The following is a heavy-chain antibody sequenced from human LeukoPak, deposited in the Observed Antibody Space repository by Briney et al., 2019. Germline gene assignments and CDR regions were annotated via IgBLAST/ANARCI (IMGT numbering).Heavy chain of an antibody. CDR1: GGSISSGEFN. CDR3: ARHRAYDGTDP. V-gene: IGHV4-39*01. Sequence: SETLSLTCSVSGGSISSGEFNWGWSRQPPGKGLEWIGNIRYTGNTFYKSSLKSRLTMYVDTSKNQFSLKLSSLTAADTAVYYCARHRAYDGTDPWGQGILVTVSS. D-gene: IGHD3-22*01. J-gene: IGHJ5*02. CDR2: IRYTGNT.